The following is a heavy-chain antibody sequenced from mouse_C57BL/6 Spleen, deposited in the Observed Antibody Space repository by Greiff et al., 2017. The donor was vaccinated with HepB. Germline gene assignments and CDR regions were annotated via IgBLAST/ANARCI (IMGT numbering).Heavy chain of an antibody. CDR3: ARGTYAYAMDY. D-gene: IGHD6-5*01. CDR1: GYTFTSYW. CDR2: INPSNGGT. J-gene: IGHJ4*01. V-gene: IGHV1-53*01. Sequence: QVHVKQPGTELVKPGASVKLSCKASGYTFTSYWMHWVKQRPGQGLEWIGNINPSNGGTNYNEKFKSKATLTVDKSSSTAYMQLSSLTSEDSAVYYCARGTYAYAMDYWGQGTSVTVSS.